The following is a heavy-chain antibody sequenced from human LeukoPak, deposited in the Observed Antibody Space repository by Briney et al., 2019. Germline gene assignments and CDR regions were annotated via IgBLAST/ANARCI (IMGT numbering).Heavy chain of an antibody. CDR1: GGSISSSNYY. J-gene: IGHJ4*02. V-gene: IGHV4-39*01. Sequence: SETLSLTCTVSGGSISSSNYYWGWIRQPPGKGLEWIGSIYYSGSTYYNLSLKSRVTISVDTSKNQFSLKLSSVTAADTAVYYCARLPYPYDSSGSPPLDYWGQGTLVTVSS. D-gene: IGHD3-22*01. CDR2: IYYSGST. CDR3: ARLPYPYDSSGSPPLDY.